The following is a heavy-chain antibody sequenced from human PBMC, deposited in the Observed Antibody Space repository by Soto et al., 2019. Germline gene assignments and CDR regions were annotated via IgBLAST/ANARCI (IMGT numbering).Heavy chain of an antibody. Sequence: SETLSLICPGSGGFLSSYYSSSLRQPPGKGLEWIGYIYYRGSTNYNPSLKSRVTISVDTSKNQFSPTLSSVTAADTAVFFCARLTTKVWFDPKDQRTLVTSP. V-gene: IGHV4-59*08. D-gene: IGHD1-1*01. J-gene: IGHJ5*02. CDR1: GGFLSSYY. CDR3: ARLTTKVWFDP. CDR2: IYYRGST.